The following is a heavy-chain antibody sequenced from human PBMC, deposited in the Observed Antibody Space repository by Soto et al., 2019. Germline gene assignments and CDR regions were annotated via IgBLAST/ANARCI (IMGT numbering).Heavy chain of an antibody. CDR2: VYYSGTT. Sequence: SETLSLTCTVSGGSITSHYWSWIRQSPGKGLEWLGYVYYSGTTDYSPSLKSRITISVDTSKNQFSLNLSSVTAADTAVYYCERLNYVSSLYFDLWGKGSLVT. J-gene: IGHJ4*02. D-gene: IGHD3-10*02. CDR1: GGSITSHY. CDR3: ERLNYVSSLYFDL. V-gene: IGHV4-59*08.